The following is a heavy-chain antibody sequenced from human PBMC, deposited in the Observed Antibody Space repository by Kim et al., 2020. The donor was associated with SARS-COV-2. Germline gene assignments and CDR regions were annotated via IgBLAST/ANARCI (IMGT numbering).Heavy chain of an antibody. Sequence: SETLSLTCAVYGGSFSGYYWSWIRQPPGKGLEWIGAINHSGSTNYNPSLKSRGTISVDTSKNQFSLKLSSVTAADTAVFYCAVGRFGEFLGWFDPCGLG. V-gene: IGHV4-34*01. J-gene: IGHJ5*02. CDR3: AVGRFGEFLGWFDP. CDR1: GGSFSGYY. D-gene: IGHD3-10*01. CDR2: INHSGST.